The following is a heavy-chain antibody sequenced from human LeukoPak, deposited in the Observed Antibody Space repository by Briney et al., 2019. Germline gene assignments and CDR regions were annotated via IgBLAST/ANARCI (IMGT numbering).Heavy chain of an antibody. CDR2: ICNGRTT. CDR1: GGSISRYY. Sequence: SETLSLTCIVSGGSISRYYWSWIRQPPGKGLEWIGSICNGRTTYYNPSLKGRVTMSIDTSKNQFSLKLTSVTAADTAVYHCARHFSEDGYNAAPFQHWGQGTLVTVSS. CDR3: ARHFSEDGYNAAPFQH. J-gene: IGHJ1*01. D-gene: IGHD5-24*01. V-gene: IGHV4-39*01.